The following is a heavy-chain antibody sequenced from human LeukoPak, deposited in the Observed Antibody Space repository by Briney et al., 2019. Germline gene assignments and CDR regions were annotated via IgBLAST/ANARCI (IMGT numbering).Heavy chain of an antibody. CDR3: ARIPLLRYFDWLSWGYYFDY. Sequence: PGGSLRLSCAASGFTFSSYSMNWVRQAPGKGLEWVSYISSSSTIYYADSVKGRFTISRDNAKNSLYLQMNSLRAEDTAVYYCARIPLLRYFDWLSWGYYFDYWGQGTLVTVSS. V-gene: IGHV3-48*04. CDR2: ISSSSTI. J-gene: IGHJ4*02. D-gene: IGHD3-9*01. CDR1: GFTFSSYS.